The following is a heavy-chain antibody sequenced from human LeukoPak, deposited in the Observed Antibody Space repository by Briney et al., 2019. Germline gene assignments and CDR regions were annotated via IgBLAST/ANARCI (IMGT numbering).Heavy chain of an antibody. D-gene: IGHD3-10*01. CDR1: GFTFSSYE. CDR2: ISSSGSTI. CDR3: AKVVVRGVIIYPLDY. J-gene: IGHJ4*02. V-gene: IGHV3-48*03. Sequence: QSGGSLRLSCAASGFTFSSYEMNWVRQAPGKGLEWVSYISSSGSTIYYADSVKGRFTISRDNAKNSLYLQMNSLRAEDTAVYYCAKVVVRGVIIYPLDYWGQGTLVTVSS.